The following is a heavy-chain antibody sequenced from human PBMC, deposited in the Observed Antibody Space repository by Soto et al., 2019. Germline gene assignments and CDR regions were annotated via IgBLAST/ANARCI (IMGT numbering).Heavy chain of an antibody. D-gene: IGHD3-22*01. V-gene: IGHV3-30*18. J-gene: IGHJ4*02. CDR1: GFTFSSYG. CDR3: AKSYYDSSGYYYGPSFDY. CDR2: ISYDGSNK. Sequence: GGSLRLSCAASGFTFSSYGMHWVRQAPGKGLEWVAVISYDGSNKYYADSVKGRFTISRDNSKNTLYLQMNSLRAEDTAVYYCAKSYYDSSGYYYGPSFDYWGQGPLVTVSS.